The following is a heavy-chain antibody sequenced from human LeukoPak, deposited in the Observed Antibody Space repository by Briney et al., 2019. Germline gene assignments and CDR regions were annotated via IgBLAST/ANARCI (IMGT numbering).Heavy chain of an antibody. CDR1: GFTFSSHG. CDR2: IWSDGSNK. J-gene: IGHJ5*02. V-gene: IGHV3-33*01. CDR3: ARDSLGTSSGWFDP. D-gene: IGHD6-19*01. Sequence: GGSLRLSCAASGFTFSSHGMHWVRQAPGEGLEWVAVIWSDGSNKYCADSVRGRFTISRDNSKNTLYLQMNTLRAEDTAVYYCARDSLGTSSGWFDPWGQGTLVTVSS.